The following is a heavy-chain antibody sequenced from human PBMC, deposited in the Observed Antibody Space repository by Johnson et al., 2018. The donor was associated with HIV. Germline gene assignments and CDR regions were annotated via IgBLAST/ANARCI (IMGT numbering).Heavy chain of an antibody. CDR3: ARLGIAAARGAFDI. CDR1: GFTFSSYA. Sequence: QVQLVESGGGVVQPGGSLRLSCAASGFTFSSYAMHWVRQAPGKGLEWVAVISYDGSNKYYADSVQGRFTISRDNSKNTLYLQMNSLRAEDTAVYYCARLGIAAARGAFDIWGQGTMVIVSS. V-gene: IGHV3-30-3*02. CDR2: ISYDGSNK. J-gene: IGHJ3*02. D-gene: IGHD6-13*01.